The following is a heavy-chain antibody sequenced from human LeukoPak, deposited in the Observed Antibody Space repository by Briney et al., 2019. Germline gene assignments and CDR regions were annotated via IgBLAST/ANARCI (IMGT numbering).Heavy chain of an antibody. CDR1: GFSFSTYN. D-gene: IGHD3-3*01. V-gene: IGHV3-48*04. Sequence: HAGGSLRLSCAASGFSFSTYNMIWVRQAPGKGLECISYITPTSTTIHYADSVKGRFAVSRDNANSLLYLQLNSLRVEDTAVYYCARAVSGVTGGDYWGQGTLVSVSS. CDR3: ARAVSGVTGGDY. J-gene: IGHJ4*02. CDR2: ITPTSTTI.